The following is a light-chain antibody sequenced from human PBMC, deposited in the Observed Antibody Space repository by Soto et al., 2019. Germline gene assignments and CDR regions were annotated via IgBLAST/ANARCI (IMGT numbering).Light chain of an antibody. J-gene: IGKJ1*01. CDR2: AAS. CDR3: QQSYSTPT. Sequence: DIQMAQSPLSLAASVGDRVTTTCRASQSISIYLNWYQQKPGKAPKLLIYAASSLQSGVPSRFSGSGSGTDFTLTISSLQPEDFATYYCQQSYSTPTFGQGTKVDIK. CDR1: QSISIY. V-gene: IGKV1-39*01.